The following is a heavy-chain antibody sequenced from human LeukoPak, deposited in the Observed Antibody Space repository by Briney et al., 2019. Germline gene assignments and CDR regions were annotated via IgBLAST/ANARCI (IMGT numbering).Heavy chain of an antibody. V-gene: IGHV3-11*04. Sequence: GGSLRLSCAASGFTFSDYYMSWIRQAPGKGLEWVSYISSSGSTIYYADSVKGRFTISRDNAKNSLYLQMNSLGAEDTAVYYCARAQGDYYDSSGPPLHFDYWGQGTLVTVSS. CDR1: GFTFSDYY. D-gene: IGHD3-22*01. CDR2: ISSSGSTI. CDR3: ARAQGDYYDSSGPPLHFDY. J-gene: IGHJ4*02.